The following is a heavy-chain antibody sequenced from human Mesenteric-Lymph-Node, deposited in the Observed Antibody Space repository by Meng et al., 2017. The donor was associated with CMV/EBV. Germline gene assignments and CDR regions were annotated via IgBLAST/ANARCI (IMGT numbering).Heavy chain of an antibody. J-gene: IGHJ6*02. Sequence: GESLKISCAASGFTFSSYAMHWVRQAPGKGLEWVAVISYDGSNKYYADSVKGRFTISRDKSRNTVYLQMHSLRVEDTAVYYCAKDGTGFHGMDVWGQGTTVTVSS. V-gene: IGHV3-30*04. CDR1: GFTFSSYA. CDR3: AKDGTGFHGMDV. CDR2: ISYDGSNK. D-gene: IGHD2-8*02.